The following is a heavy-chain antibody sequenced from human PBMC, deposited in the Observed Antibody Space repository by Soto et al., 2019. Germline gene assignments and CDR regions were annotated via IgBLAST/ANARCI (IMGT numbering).Heavy chain of an antibody. CDR1: GFTFTDYY. CDR2: ISISGTTI. CDR3: ARGRGSGYYGLDV. Sequence: QVQLVESGGGLVKPGGSLRLSCVASGFTFTDYYMSWIRQAPGKGLEWISYISISGTTIYYADSVKGRFTISRDNAKNSLYRQMKSLRVEDTALYYCARGRGSGYYGLDVWGQGTTVTVSS. J-gene: IGHJ6*02. D-gene: IGHD3-10*01. V-gene: IGHV3-11*01.